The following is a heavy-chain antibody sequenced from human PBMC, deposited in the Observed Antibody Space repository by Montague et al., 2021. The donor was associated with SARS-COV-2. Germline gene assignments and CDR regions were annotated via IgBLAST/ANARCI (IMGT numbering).Heavy chain of an antibody. V-gene: IGHV3-21*01. CDR3: VSQEGSIY. CDR2: ISSSSSYI. CDR1: GFTFSSYS. D-gene: IGHD2/OR15-2a*01. Sequence: SLRLSCAASGFTFSSYSMNWVRQAPGKGLEWVSSISSSSSYIYYADSVKGRFTISRDNVKNSLYLQMNSLRAEDAAVYYCVSQEGSIYWGQGTLVTVSS. J-gene: IGHJ4*02.